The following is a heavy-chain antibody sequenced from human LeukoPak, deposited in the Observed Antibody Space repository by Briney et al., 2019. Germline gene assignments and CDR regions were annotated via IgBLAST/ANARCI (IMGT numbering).Heavy chain of an antibody. D-gene: IGHD5-18*01. CDR3: GKTTVGYSSGQKPAWPVDY. J-gene: IGHJ4*02. CDR2: IFGSGGSP. V-gene: IGHV3-23*01. Sequence: GGSLRLPCAASGFTFSSYSMNWVRQAPGKGLEWVAGIFGSGGSPHYADPVKGRFTISRDNSRNTVYLQINSLRAEDTAVYYCGKTTVGYSSGQKPAWPVDYWGQGTLVTVSS. CDR1: GFTFSSYS.